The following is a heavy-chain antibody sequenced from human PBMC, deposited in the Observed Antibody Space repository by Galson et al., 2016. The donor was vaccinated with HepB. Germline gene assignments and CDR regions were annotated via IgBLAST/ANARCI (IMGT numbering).Heavy chain of an antibody. Sequence: SLRLSCAASGFSVSSNYIIWVRQAPGKGLEWVSAIYSGGSTYYADAVKGHFTVSRDNPKNTVYLQMNSLRAKDTAVYYCAREAIAAAGTHDAFDIWGQGT. J-gene: IGHJ3*02. CDR2: IYSGGST. CDR3: AREAIAAAGTHDAFDI. V-gene: IGHV3-53*01. D-gene: IGHD6-13*01. CDR1: GFSVSSNY.